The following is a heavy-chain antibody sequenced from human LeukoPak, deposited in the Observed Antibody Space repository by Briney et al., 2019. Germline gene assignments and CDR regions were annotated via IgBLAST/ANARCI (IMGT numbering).Heavy chain of an antibody. CDR1: GGSFSGSY. Sequence: PSETLSLTCAVSGGSFSGSYWTWIRQPPGKGLEWIGEINHSGSTNYNPSLKSRVTISLDTSKNQFSLRLSSVTAADTAVYYCARVMTTVTTFKTYSYGMDVWGQGTTVTVSS. V-gene: IGHV4-34*01. D-gene: IGHD4-17*01. CDR2: INHSGST. J-gene: IGHJ6*02. CDR3: ARVMTTVTTFKTYSYGMDV.